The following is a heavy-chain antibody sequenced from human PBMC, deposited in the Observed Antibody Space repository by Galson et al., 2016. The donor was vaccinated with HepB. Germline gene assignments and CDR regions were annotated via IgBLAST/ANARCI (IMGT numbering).Heavy chain of an antibody. J-gene: IGHJ5*02. CDR2: ITSTGWT. CDR3: ADPGGNYWSGYYLDP. Sequence: SLRLSCAASGFTLSTNTMNWVRQAPGKGLEWVSAITSTGWTYYADSVKGRFTVSRDNSKNTLYLQMNSLRVEDTAIYYCADPGGNYWSGYYLDPWGQGALVTVSS. CDR1: GFTLSTNT. V-gene: IGHV3-23*01. D-gene: IGHD3-3*01.